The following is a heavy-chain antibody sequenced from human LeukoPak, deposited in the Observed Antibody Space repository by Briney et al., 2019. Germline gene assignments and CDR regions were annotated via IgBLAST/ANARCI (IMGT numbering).Heavy chain of an antibody. J-gene: IGHJ3*02. D-gene: IGHD3-22*01. CDR1: GFTLDDYG. Sequence: RPGGSLRLSCAASGFTLDDYGMRWGRHAAGKGLEWVAGINWNGGSTMYADSVKVRFTTSSHNAKNSLYLQMNSLRAEDTALYHCAREMYYYDSSGYYLGAFVIWGQGTMVPSPS. CDR3: AREMYYYDSSGYYLGAFVI. V-gene: IGHV3-20*01. CDR2: INWNGGST.